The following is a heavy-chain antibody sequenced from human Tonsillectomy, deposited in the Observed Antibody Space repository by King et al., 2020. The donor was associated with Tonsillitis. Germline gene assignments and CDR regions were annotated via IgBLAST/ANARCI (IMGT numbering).Heavy chain of an antibody. D-gene: IGHD3-10*01. Sequence: VQLVESGGGVVQPGRSLRLSCEASGFTVSSYGMHWVRQAPGKGLEWVAVISYDGSNKYYADSVKGRFTISRDNSKNTLYLQMNSLRAEDTAVYYCAKDQVLLWFGELNYYGMDVWGQGTTVTVSS. CDR2: ISYDGSNK. CDR1: GFTVSSYG. J-gene: IGHJ6*02. V-gene: IGHV3-30*18. CDR3: AKDQVLLWFGELNYYGMDV.